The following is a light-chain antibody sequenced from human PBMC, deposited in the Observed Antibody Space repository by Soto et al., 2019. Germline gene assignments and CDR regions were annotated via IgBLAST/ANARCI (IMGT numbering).Light chain of an antibody. J-gene: IGLJ2*01. CDR2: EVS. Sequence: QSALAQPPSASGSLGQSVTISCTGTSSDVGGYNYVSWYQQHPGKAPKLMIYEVSKRPSGVPDRFSGSKSGNTASLTVSGLQPEDEADYYCSSYAGSNNGRVFGGGTKLTVL. CDR1: SSDVGGYNY. CDR3: SSYAGSNNGRV. V-gene: IGLV2-8*01.